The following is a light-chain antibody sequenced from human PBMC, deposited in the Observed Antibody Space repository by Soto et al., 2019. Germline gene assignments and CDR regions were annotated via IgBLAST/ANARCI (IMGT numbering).Light chain of an antibody. J-gene: IGLJ3*02. CDR2: DVS. Sequence: QSALTQPRSVSGSPGQSVTISCTGTSSDVGGYNYVSWYQQHPGKAPKLMIYDVSRLPSGVPDRFSGFKSGNTTSLTISGLQAEDEADYYCCSYADSYTSVFGGGTKVTVL. CDR1: SSDVGGYNY. V-gene: IGLV2-11*01. CDR3: CSYADSYTSV.